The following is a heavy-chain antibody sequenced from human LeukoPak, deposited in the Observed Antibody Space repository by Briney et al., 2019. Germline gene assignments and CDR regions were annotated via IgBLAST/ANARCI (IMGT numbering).Heavy chain of an antibody. J-gene: IGHJ4*02. D-gene: IGHD6-19*01. Sequence: PSETLSLTCTVSGGSISSYYWSWIRQPPGKGLEWIGYIYYSGSTNYNPSLKSRVTTSVDTSKNQFSLKLSSVTAADTAVYYCARVDSSGWDGFDYWGQGTLVTVSS. CDR3: ARVDSSGWDGFDY. CDR2: IYYSGST. V-gene: IGHV4-59*01. CDR1: GGSISSYY.